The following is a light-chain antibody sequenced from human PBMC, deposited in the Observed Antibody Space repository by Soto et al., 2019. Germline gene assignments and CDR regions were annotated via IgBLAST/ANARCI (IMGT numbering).Light chain of an antibody. V-gene: IGKV1-6*01. CDR3: LQDYNYPRT. CDR2: AAS. CDR1: QDIRNE. J-gene: IGKJ1*01. Sequence: AIQMTQSPSSLSASIGDRVTITCRASQDIRNELGWYQQKPGKAPKVLISAASSLEDGVPSRFSGSGSGTDFTLTISSLRPEDFATYFCLQDYNYPRTFGQGTKVETK.